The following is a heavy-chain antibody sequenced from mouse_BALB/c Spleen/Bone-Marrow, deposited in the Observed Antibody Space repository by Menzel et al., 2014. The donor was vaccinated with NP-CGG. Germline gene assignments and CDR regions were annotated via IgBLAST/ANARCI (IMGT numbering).Heavy chain of an antibody. Sequence: EVQLQQSGTVLARPGAAVKMSCTASGYTFSNYWMHWVKQRPGQGLEWIGTIYPGNSDTTYNQKFKGKAKLTAVTSTSTAYMEISSLTNEDSAVYYCTTLARSDFDYWGQATTLTVSS. CDR1: GYTFSNYW. CDR2: IYPGNSDT. V-gene: IGHV1-5*01. D-gene: IGHD3-1*01. CDR3: TTLARSDFDY. J-gene: IGHJ2*01.